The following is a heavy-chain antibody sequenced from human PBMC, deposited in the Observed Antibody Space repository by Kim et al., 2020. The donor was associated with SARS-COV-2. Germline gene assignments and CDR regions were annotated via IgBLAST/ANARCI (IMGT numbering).Heavy chain of an antibody. J-gene: IGHJ6*02. D-gene: IGHD6-19*01. V-gene: IGHV3-53*04. Sequence: GGSLRLSCAASGFTVSSNYMSWVRQAPGKGLEWVSVIYSGGSTYYADSVTGRFTISRHNSKNTLYLQMNSLRAEDTAVYYCARDSRIAVAASNYYYYGMDVWGQGTTVTVSS. CDR1: GFTVSSNY. CDR2: IYSGGST. CDR3: ARDSRIAVAASNYYYYGMDV.